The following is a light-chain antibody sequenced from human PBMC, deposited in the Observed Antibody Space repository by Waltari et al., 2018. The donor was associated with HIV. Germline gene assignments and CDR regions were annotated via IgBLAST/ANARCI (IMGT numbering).Light chain of an antibody. CDR2: NTD. CDR3: VLYVRSGRV. Sequence: QAVVTQEPPISGSPGTTLTLTFALRSASVPTSFFPRWYQLTPGQPPRSLLYNTDVRSSGVPDRFSGSIVGNKAALTITGAQAEDESVYCCVLYVRSGRVFGGGTRLTVL. J-gene: IGLJ2*01. CDR1: SASVPTSFF. V-gene: IGLV8-61*01.